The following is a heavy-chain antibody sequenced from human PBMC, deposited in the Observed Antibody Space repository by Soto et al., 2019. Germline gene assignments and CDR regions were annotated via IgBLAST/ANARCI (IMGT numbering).Heavy chain of an antibody. J-gene: IGHJ1*01. V-gene: IGHV4-34*01. CDR2: INHSGST. CDR3: ARPPQGISPPCYGLAY. D-gene: IGHD2-2*01. Sequence: SETLSLTCAVYGGSFSGYYWSWIRQPPGKGLEWIGEINHSGSTNYNPSLKSRVTISVDTSKNQFSLKLSSVTAADTAVYYCARPPQGISPPCYGLAYWGQGSLVPVSS. CDR1: GGSFSGYY.